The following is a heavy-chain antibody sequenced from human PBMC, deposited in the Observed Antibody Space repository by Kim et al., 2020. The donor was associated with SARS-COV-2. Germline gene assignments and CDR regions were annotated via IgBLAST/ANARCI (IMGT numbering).Heavy chain of an antibody. CDR1: GLTFHNSA. D-gene: IGHD3-3*01. CDR3: ARGNYDESVGLSGYYNG. Sequence: GGSLRLSCAASGLTFHNSAMNWVRQAPGKGLEWVAVISYDGRNKDYADSVKGRFTISRDNSKSTLALQMNSLRVEDTAVYYCARGNYDESVGLSGYYNG. CDR2: ISYDGRNK. J-gene: IGHJ6*01. V-gene: IGHV3-30-3*01.